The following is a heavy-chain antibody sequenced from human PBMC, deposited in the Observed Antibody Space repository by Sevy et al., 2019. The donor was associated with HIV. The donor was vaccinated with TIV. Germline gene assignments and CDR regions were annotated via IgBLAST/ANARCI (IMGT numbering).Heavy chain of an antibody. D-gene: IGHD6-13*01. CDR1: GFAFSSHA. CDR2: ISYEGTET. CDR3: ARDGGYSIKWYPLY. Sequence: GGSLRLSCAASGFAFSSHAMHWVRQAPGKGLEWVAVISYEGTETFYAASVEGRFTISRDNSKNMLSLQINSLGPEATAVYFGARDGGYSIKWYPLYWGHGTLVTVSS. V-gene: IGHV3-30-3*01. J-gene: IGHJ4*01.